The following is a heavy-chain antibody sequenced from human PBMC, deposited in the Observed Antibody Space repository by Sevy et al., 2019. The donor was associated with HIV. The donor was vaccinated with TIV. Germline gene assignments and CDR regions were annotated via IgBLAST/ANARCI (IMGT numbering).Heavy chain of an antibody. V-gene: IGHV4-59*08. CDR2: IYYNGHI. D-gene: IGHD1-26*01. Sequence: SETLSLTCTVSGGSITSLYWNWIRQPPGKGLEWIANIYYNGHINYNPSLRSRVTLSLDTSKNQFSLRLGSVTAADTAMYYCAGEDAWGRGYSWGQGTLVTVSS. CDR1: GGSITSLY. J-gene: IGHJ4*02. CDR3: AGEDAWGRGYS.